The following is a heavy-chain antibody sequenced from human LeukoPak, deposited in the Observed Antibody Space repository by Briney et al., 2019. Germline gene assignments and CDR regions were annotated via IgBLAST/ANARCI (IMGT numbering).Heavy chain of an antibody. Sequence: GGSLRLSCAASGFTFSSHWMSWIRQAPGKGLEWVANTKQDESEKFYVDSVKGRFTISRDNAKQSLYLQMDSLRAEDTAVYYCVRDKGGLLRVFDYWGQGTLVTVSS. CDR3: VRDKGGLLRVFDY. D-gene: IGHD3-10*01. CDR1: GFTFSSHW. CDR2: TKQDESEK. V-gene: IGHV3-7*01. J-gene: IGHJ4*02.